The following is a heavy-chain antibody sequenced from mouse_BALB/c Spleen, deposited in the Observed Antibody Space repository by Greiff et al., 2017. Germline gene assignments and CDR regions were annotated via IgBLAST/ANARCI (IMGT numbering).Heavy chain of an antibody. CDR2: IDPSDSYT. D-gene: IGHD2-1*01. Sequence: QVQLQQPGAELVKPGASVKLSCKASGYTFTSYWMHWVKQRPGQGLEWIGEIDPSDSYTNYNQKFKGKATLTVDKSSSTAYMQLSSLTSEDSAVYYCARVYYGNYDAMDYWGQGTSVTVSS. CDR3: ARVYYGNYDAMDY. J-gene: IGHJ4*01. V-gene: IGHV1-69*02. CDR1: GYTFTSYW.